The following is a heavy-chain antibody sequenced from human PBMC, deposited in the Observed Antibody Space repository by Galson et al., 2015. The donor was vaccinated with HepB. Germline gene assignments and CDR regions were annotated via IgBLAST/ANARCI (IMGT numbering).Heavy chain of an antibody. CDR3: ARLLQSHYYYGMDV. V-gene: IGHV1-3*01. Sequence: SVKVSCKASGYTFTSYAMHWVRQAPGQRLEWMGWINAGNGNTRYSQKFQGRVTITRDTSAGTAYMELSSLRSEDTAVYYCARLLQSHYYYGMDVWGQGTTVTVSS. CDR1: GYTFTSYA. J-gene: IGHJ6*02. CDR2: INAGNGNT. D-gene: IGHD2-15*01.